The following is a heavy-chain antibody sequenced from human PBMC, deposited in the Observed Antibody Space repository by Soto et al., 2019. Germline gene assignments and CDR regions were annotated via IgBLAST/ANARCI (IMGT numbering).Heavy chain of an antibody. Sequence: EVQLVESGGGLIHPGGSLRLSCAASGFNVNSDYMNWVRQTPGKGLEWIGRVYSTGGVTYNPALKGRVTISLDRSNNHISLEMSSVTAADTAVYFCARDLSGTGLDIWGRGTRVSVSS. CDR3: ARDLSGTGLDI. J-gene: IGHJ6*02. CDR2: VYSTGGVT. V-gene: IGHV3-53*01. D-gene: IGHD1-26*01. CDR1: GFNVNSDY.